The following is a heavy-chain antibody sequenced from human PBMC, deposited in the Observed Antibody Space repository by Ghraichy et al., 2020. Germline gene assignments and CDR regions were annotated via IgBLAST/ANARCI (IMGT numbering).Heavy chain of an antibody. CDR1: GYTFTNYG. J-gene: IGHJ4*02. CDR2: ISGYNGKT. D-gene: IGHD3-22*01. Sequence: ASVKVSCKASGYTFTNYGINWVRQAPGQGLEWMGWISGYNGKTIYAQKVQDRVTMTTDTSTSTAFMELRSLRSDDTAVDYCARVSCGYNCHYMVDYWGQGTLVTVSS. CDR3: ARVSCGYNCHYMVDY. V-gene: IGHV1-18*01.